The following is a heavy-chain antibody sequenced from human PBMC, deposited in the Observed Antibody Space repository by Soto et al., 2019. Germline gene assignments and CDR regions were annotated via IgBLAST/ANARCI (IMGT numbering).Heavy chain of an antibody. J-gene: IGHJ5*02. CDR2: IDPSDSYT. CDR3: AGQSEQWVRYNWFDP. Sequence: GESLKISCKGSGYSFTSYWISWVRQMPGKGLEWMGGIDPSDSYTNYSPSFQGHVTISAAKSIITAYLQWSSLKASDTAMYYCAGQSEQWVRYNWFDPWGQGTLVTVSS. D-gene: IGHD6-19*01. V-gene: IGHV5-10-1*01. CDR1: GYSFTSYW.